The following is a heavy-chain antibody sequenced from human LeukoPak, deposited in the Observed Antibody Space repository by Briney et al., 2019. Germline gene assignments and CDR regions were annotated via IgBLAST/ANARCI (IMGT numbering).Heavy chain of an antibody. D-gene: IGHD5-18*01. V-gene: IGHV3-74*01. J-gene: IGHJ4*02. CDR3: ARDRIQLWSHDY. Sequence: PGGSLRLSCAASGFTFSSYWMHWVRQAPGKGLVWVSRINSDGSSTSYADSVRGRFTISRDNAKNSLYLQMNGLRAEDTAVYYCARDRIQLWSHDYWGQGTLVTVSS. CDR2: INSDGSST. CDR1: GFTFSSYW.